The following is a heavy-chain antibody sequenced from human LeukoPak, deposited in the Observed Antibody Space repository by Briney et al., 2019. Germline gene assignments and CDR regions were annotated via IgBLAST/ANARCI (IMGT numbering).Heavy chain of an antibody. Sequence: GGSLRLSCGASGFTFGNFAMSWVRQAPGKGLEWVSTIDGSSASTYYADPAKGRFTVSRDNSKNTLFLHMNRLRAADTAAYYCAKDQPADGYNTIWGQGTLVTVSS. CDR1: GFTFGNFA. V-gene: IGHV3-23*01. CDR2: IDGSSAST. CDR3: AKDQPADGYNTI. D-gene: IGHD5-24*01. J-gene: IGHJ4*02.